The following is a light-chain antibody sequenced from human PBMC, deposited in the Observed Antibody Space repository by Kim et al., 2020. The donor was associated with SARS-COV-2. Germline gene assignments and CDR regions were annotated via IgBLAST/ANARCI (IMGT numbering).Light chain of an antibody. Sequence: ALGQTGRITCQRDSLRSYYASWYQQKPGQAPVIVIYGKNNRPSGIPDRFSGSSSGNTASLTITGAQAEDEADYYCNSRDSSGNHLVFGGGTQLTVL. V-gene: IGLV3-19*01. J-gene: IGLJ3*02. CDR2: GKN. CDR1: SLRSYY. CDR3: NSRDSSGNHLV.